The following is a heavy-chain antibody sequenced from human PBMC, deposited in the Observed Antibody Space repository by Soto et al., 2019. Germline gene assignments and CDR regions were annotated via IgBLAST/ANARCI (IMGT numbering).Heavy chain of an antibody. CDR1: GFTFSSYA. CDR3: AKSDLYYRDAFDI. J-gene: IGHJ3*02. D-gene: IGHD3-22*01. V-gene: IGHV3-23*01. CDR2: ISGSGGST. Sequence: EVQLLESGGGLVQPGGSLRLSCAASGFTFSSYAMSWVRQAPGKGLEWVSAISGSGGSTYYADSVKGRFTISRDNYKNTLYLQMNSLRAEDTAVYYCAKSDLYYRDAFDIWGQGTMVTVSS.